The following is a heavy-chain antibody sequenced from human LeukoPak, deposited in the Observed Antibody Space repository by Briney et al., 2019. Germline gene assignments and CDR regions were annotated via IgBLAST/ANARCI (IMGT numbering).Heavy chain of an antibody. Sequence: PGGSLRLSCAASGFTFSSYSMNWVRQAPGKGLEWVSYISSSGSTIYYADSVKGRFTISRDNAKNSLYLQMNSLRAEDTAVYYCARVGFDWPYEVDAFDIWGQGTMVTVSS. CDR2: ISSSGSTI. D-gene: IGHD3-9*01. CDR1: GFTFSSYS. J-gene: IGHJ3*02. CDR3: ARVGFDWPYEVDAFDI. V-gene: IGHV3-48*04.